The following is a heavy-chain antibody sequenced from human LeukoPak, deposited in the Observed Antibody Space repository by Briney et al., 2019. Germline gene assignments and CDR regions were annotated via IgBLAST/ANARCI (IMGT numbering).Heavy chain of an antibody. J-gene: IGHJ4*02. CDR2: ISGSGGST. V-gene: IGHV3-23*01. CDR3: AKDHGGYSSSSSGY. D-gene: IGHD6-6*01. Sequence: PSETLSLTCAVSGYSISSGYYWGWIRQAPGKGLEWVSAISGSGGSTYYADSVKGRFTISRDSSKNTLYLQMDSLRAEDTAVYYCAKDHGGYSSSSSGYWGQGTLVTVSS. CDR1: GYSISSGYY.